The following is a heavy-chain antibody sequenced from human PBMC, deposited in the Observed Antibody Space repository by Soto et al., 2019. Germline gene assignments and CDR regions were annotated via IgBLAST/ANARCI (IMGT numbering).Heavy chain of an antibody. CDR2: INAANGNT. V-gene: IGHV1-3*01. J-gene: IGHJ4*01. Sequence: ASVKVSCKASGYIFSTYTKHWVRQAPGQRLEWMGWINAANGNTKYSQNFQGGVAISRATSAITDYLALSSLRSEETAVYDCARAFFETSGSADYWG. CDR1: GYIFSTYT. CDR3: ARAFFETSGSADY. D-gene: IGHD3-22*01.